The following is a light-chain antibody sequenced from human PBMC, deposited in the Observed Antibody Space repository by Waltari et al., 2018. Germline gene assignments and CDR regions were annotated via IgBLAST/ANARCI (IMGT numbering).Light chain of an antibody. V-gene: IGKV1-5*01. Sequence: DIQITQSPSTLSASVGDRVTITCRASRSIKSWLAWYQQKPGKAPKLLIYDGTSLESGVPSRFSGSESGTEFTLTVSSLQPDDFATYYCQQYHKYPYTFGQGTKLEIK. J-gene: IGKJ2*01. CDR2: DGT. CDR3: QQYHKYPYT. CDR1: RSIKSW.